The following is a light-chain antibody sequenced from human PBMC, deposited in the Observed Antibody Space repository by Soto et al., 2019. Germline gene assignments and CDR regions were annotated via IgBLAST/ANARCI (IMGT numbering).Light chain of an antibody. J-gene: IGKJ1*01. CDR2: VTS. V-gene: IGKV3-20*01. CDR1: QGISSSY. Sequence: EIMLTLSPVTLSLSPGVGATLSCRASQGISSSYLAWYQQKPGQAPSLLMYVTSSRATGIPDRFSGSGAGTDFTLTIARLEPEDFAVYYCQQYDTLPRTFGQGTKVDIK. CDR3: QQYDTLPRT.